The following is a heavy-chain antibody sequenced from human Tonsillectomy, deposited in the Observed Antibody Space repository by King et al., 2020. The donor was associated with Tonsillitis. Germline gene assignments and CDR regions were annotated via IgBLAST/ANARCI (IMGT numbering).Heavy chain of an antibody. CDR2: IYPGDSDT. CDR3: ARRAEQWLVGLYYFDY. CDR1: GYSFTSYW. D-gene: IGHD6-19*01. J-gene: IGHJ4*02. V-gene: IGHV5-51*01. Sequence: VQLVQSGAEVKKPGESLKISCKGSGYSFTSYWIGWVRQMPGKGLEWMGIIYPGDSDTRYSPSFQGQVTISADKSISTAYLQWSSLKASDTAMSYCARRAEQWLVGLYYFDYWGQGTLVTVPS.